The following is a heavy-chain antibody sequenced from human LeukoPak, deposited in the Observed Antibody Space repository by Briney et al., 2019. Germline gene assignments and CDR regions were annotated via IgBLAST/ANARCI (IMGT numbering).Heavy chain of an antibody. Sequence: PGKSLRLSCAASGFTFSSYWMSWVRQAPGKGLEWVANIKQDGSEKYYVDSVKGRFTISRDNAKNSLYLQMNSLRAEDTAVYYCARGYYYYYMDVWGKGTTVTVS. V-gene: IGHV3-7*01. CDR2: IKQDGSEK. J-gene: IGHJ6*03. CDR3: ARGYYYYYMDV. CDR1: GFTFSSYW.